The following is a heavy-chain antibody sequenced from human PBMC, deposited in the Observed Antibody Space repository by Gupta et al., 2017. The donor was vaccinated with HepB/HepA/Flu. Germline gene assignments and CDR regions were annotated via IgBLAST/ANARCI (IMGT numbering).Heavy chain of an antibody. Sequence: EVQLVQSGAEVKKPGESLKISCKGSGYSFTSYWIGWVRQMPGKGLEWMGIIYPGDSDTRYSPSFQGQVTISADKSISTAYLQWSSPKASDTAMYYCARLAGYCSSTSCYSRFDPWGQGTLVTVSS. CDR1: GYSFTSYW. V-gene: IGHV5-51*01. CDR2: IYPGDSDT. D-gene: IGHD2-2*01. J-gene: IGHJ5*02. CDR3: ARLAGYCSSTSCYSRFDP.